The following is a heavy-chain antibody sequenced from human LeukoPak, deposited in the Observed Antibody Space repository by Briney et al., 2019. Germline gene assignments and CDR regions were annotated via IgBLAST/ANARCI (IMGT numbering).Heavy chain of an antibody. CDR1: GGSISSSNW. CDR3: ARLSQDSSGYYLGYFQH. D-gene: IGHD3-22*01. CDR2: IYHSGST. V-gene: IGHV4-4*02. J-gene: IGHJ1*01. Sequence: PSGTLSLTCVVSGGSISSSNWWSWVRQPPGKGLEWIGEIYHSGSTNYNPSLKSRVTISVDNSKNHFSLKLISVTAADTAVYYCARLSQDSSGYYLGYFQHWGQGTLVTVSS.